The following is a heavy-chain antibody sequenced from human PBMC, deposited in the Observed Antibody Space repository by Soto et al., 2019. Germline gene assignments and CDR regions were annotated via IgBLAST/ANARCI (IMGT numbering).Heavy chain of an antibody. J-gene: IGHJ4*02. CDR3: ATSQKGYNWNYFDH. V-gene: IGHV4-39*01. D-gene: IGHD1-20*01. Sequence: SETLSLTCAVSGASISGSYYYWAWLRQSPGKGPEWIGSVFYTGFTSYNPSLESRVSVSADTSKSQFSLKLSAVTAADTAVYYCATSQKGYNWNYFDHWGQGALVTVS. CDR2: VFYTGFT. CDR1: GASISGSYYY.